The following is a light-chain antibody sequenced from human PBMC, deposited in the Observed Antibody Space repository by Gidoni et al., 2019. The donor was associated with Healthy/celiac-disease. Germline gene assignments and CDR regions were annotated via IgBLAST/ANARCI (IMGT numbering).Light chain of an antibody. J-gene: IGLJ1*01. CDR3: SSYTSSSTLYV. CDR2: DVS. CDR1: SSDVGGYNY. V-gene: IGLV2-14*01. Sequence: QPALTQPASVSGSPGQSITISCTGTSSDVGGYNYVSWYQQHPGKAPKLMINDVSNRPSGVSNRFSGSKSGNTASLTISGLQAEDEADYYCSSYTSSSTLYVFGTGTKVTVL.